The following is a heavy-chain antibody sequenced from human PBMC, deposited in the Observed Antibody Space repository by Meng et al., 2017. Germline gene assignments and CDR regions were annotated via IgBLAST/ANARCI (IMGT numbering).Heavy chain of an antibody. J-gene: IGHJ6*02. D-gene: IGHD3-3*01. CDR2: ISSSGSTI. Sequence: SLKISCAASGCIFSSYEMDWVRQAPGKGLEWVSYISSSGSTIYYADSVKGRFTISRDNAKNSLYLQMSSLRAEDTAVYYCARDGGITIFGVVTPDYYYYYGMDVWGQGTTVTVSS. CDR1: GCIFSSYE. CDR3: ARDGGITIFGVVTPDYYYYYGMDV. V-gene: IGHV3-48*03.